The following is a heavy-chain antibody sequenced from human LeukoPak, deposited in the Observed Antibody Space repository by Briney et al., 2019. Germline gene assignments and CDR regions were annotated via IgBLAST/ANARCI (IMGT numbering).Heavy chain of an antibody. CDR3: ARDSIAAAGTCSY. V-gene: IGHV3-21*01. Sequence: GRSLRLSCAASGFTFSSYSMNWVRQAPGKGLEWVSSISSSSSYIYYADSVKGRFTISRDNAKNSLYLQMNSLRAEDTAVYYCARDSIAAAGTCSYWGQGTLVTVSS. CDR2: ISSSSSYI. CDR1: GFTFSSYS. D-gene: IGHD6-13*01. J-gene: IGHJ4*02.